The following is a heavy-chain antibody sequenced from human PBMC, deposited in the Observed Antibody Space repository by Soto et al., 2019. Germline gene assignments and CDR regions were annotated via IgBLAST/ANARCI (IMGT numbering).Heavy chain of an antibody. D-gene: IGHD3-10*01. J-gene: IGHJ5*02. CDR1: GGSISSSSYY. CDR2: TYYSGST. Sequence: PSETLSLTCTVSGGSISSSSYYWGWIRQPPGKGLEWIGSTYYSGSTYYNPSLKSRVTISVDTSKNQFSLKLGSVTAADTAVYYCARLFYYGSGSPPGPFDPWGQGSLVTVSS. V-gene: IGHV4-39*01. CDR3: ARLFYYGSGSPPGPFDP.